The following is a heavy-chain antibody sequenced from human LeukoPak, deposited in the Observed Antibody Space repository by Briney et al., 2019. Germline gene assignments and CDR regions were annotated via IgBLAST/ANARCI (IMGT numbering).Heavy chain of an antibody. J-gene: IGHJ4*02. CDR3: AKEKAAAAITSFDY. CDR1: GFTFSSYA. CDR2: IRYDGSNK. D-gene: IGHD6-13*01. V-gene: IGHV3-30*02. Sequence: PGGSLRLSCAASGFTFSSYAMHWVRQAPGKGLEWVAFIRYDGSNKYYADSVKGRFTISRDNSKNTLYLQMNSLRAEDTAVYYCAKEKAAAAITSFDYWGQGTLVTVSS.